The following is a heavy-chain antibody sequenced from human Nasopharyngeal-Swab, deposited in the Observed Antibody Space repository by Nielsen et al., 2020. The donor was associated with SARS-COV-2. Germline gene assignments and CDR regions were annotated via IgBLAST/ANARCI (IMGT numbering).Heavy chain of an antibody. Sequence: WIRQKTGKGLERGTAISSSSSYIYYADSVKGRFTISRDNAKNSLYLQMNSLRAEDTAVYYCASVLVVPAAIINWPYGMDVWGQGTTVTVSS. J-gene: IGHJ6*02. CDR3: ASVLVVPAAIINWPYGMDV. D-gene: IGHD2-2*01. CDR2: ISSSSSYI. V-gene: IGHV3-21*01.